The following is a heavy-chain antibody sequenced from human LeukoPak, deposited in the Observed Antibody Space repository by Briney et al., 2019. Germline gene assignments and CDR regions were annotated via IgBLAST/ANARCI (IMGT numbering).Heavy chain of an antibody. J-gene: IGHJ5*02. Sequence: SVKVSCKASGGTFSSYAISWVRQAPGQGLEWMGGIVPIFGTANYAQKFQGRVTITTDESTSTAYMELSSLRSEDTAVYYCARSAVAGNGWFDPWGQGTLVTVSS. CDR3: ARSAVAGNGWFDP. D-gene: IGHD6-19*01. CDR2: IVPIFGTA. V-gene: IGHV1-69*05. CDR1: GGTFSSYA.